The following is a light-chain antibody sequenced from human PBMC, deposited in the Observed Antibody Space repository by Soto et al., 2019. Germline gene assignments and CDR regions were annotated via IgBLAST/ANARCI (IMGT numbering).Light chain of an antibody. Sequence: EIVLTQSPGTLSLSPGERATLSCRASQSVSSSYLAWYQQKPGQAPRLLIYDASARATGIPARFSGSGSGTDFTLTISSLQSEDFAVYYCQQYDDWPRTFGQGTKVDIK. CDR1: QSVSSSY. CDR3: QQYDDWPRT. CDR2: DAS. J-gene: IGKJ1*01. V-gene: IGKV3-20*01.